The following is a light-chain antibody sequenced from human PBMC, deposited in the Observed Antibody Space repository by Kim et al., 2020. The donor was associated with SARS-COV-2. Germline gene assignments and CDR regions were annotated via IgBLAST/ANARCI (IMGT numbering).Light chain of an antibody. CDR2: GAS. V-gene: IGKV3-20*01. J-gene: IGKJ4*01. CDR1: QSVSSSY. Sequence: EIVLTQSPGTLSLSPGEGATLSCRASQSVSSSYLAWYQQKPGQAPRLLIYGASSRATGIPDRFSGSGSGTEFSLTISRLEPEDFAVYYCQQYGSSPPVTFGGGTKVDIK. CDR3: QQYGSSPPVT.